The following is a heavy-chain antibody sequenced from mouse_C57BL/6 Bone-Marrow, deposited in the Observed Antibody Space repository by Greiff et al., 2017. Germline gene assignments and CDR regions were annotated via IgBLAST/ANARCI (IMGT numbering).Heavy chain of an antibody. J-gene: IGHJ4*01. V-gene: IGHV1-12*01. CDR1: GYTFTSYN. Sequence: QVQLQQSGAELVRPGASVKMSCKASGYTFTSYNMHWVKQTPRQGLDWIGAIYPGMGDTSYNKKFKGKATLTEDKSSSTAYMQLSSLTSEDAAVYCCARSPPPYAMDYWGQGTSVTVSS. CDR3: ARSPPPYAMDY. CDR2: IYPGMGDT.